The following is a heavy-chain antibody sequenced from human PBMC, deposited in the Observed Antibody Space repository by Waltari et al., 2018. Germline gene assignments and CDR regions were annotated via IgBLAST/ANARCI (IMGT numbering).Heavy chain of an antibody. V-gene: IGHV5-10-1*03. D-gene: IGHD1-1*01. CDR3: ARQRGGGGPWSDNNDYYGMDV. CDR1: GFIFTSYW. CDR2: IDPADSRT. J-gene: IGHJ6*02. Sequence: EVQLVQSGAEVKKSGESLTISCKGSGFIFTSYWITWMRQMPGKGLEWMGSIDPADSRTSYSPSFQGHVTISVDKSISTAYLQWNSLEASDTSMFYCARQRGGGGPWSDNNDYYGMDVWGQGTTVIVFS.